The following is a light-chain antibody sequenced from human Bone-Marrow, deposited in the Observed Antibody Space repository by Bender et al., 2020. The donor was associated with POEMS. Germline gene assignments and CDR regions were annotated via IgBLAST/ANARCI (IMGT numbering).Light chain of an antibody. V-gene: IGLV2-23*02. CDR1: SSDVGSYNL. Sequence: QSALTQPASVSGSPGQSITISCTGTSSDVGSYNLVSWYQQHPGKVPKLLIYEVTERPSGVSTRFSGSKSGNTASLTISGLQAEDEADYYCSSYAGTSSFGVLFGGGTRLTVL. J-gene: IGLJ2*01. CDR3: SSYAGTSSFGVL. CDR2: EVT.